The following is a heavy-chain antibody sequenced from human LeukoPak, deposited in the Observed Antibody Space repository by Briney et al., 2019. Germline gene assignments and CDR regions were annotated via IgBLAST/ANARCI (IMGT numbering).Heavy chain of an antibody. D-gene: IGHD3-10*01. Sequence: GASVKVSCKASGYTFTSYYMHWVRQAPGQGLEWMGIINPSGGSTSYAQKSQGRVTMTRDTSTSTVYMELSSLRSEDTAVYYCARDGAPADYYGSGSYYKNWGQGTLVTVSS. CDR1: GYTFTSYY. J-gene: IGHJ4*02. CDR3: ARDGAPADYYGSGSYYKN. CDR2: INPSGGST. V-gene: IGHV1-46*01.